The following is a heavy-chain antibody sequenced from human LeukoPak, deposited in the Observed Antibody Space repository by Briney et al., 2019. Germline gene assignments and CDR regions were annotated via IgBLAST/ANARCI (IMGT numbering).Heavy chain of an antibody. D-gene: IGHD2-15*01. CDR2: ISGSGTNT. J-gene: IGHJ4*02. CDR3: AKGSVVVIATNYFDY. V-gene: IGHV3-23*01. Sequence: GGSLRLSCAASGFSYRSYGMSWVRQAPGKGLEWVSTISGSGTNTYYADSVKGRFTISRDNSKNTLYLQMNSLRAEDTAVYYCAKGSVVVIATNYFDYWGQGTLVTVSS. CDR1: GFSYRSYG.